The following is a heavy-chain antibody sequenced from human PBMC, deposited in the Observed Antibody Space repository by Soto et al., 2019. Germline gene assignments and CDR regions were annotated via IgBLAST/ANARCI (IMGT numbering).Heavy chain of an antibody. D-gene: IGHD3-10*01. CDR3: ARDFGSRTYFKYYFDY. CDR2: ISGSGGST. CDR1: GFTFSSYA. Sequence: PGGSLRLSCAASGFTFSSYAMSWVRQAPGKGLEWVSAISGSGGSTYYADSVKGRFTISRDNSKNTLYLQMNSLRAEDTAVYYCARDFGSRTYFKYYFDYWGQGTLVTVSS. J-gene: IGHJ4*02. V-gene: IGHV3-23*01.